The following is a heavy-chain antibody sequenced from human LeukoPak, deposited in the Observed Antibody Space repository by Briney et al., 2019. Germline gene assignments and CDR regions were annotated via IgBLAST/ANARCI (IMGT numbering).Heavy chain of an antibody. Sequence: SETLSLTCAVYGGSFSGYYWSWIRQPPGKGLGWIGEINHSGSTKYNPSLKSRVTVSLDTSKNQFSLKLSSVTAADTAVYYCARLFCTSTTCDVAYWGQGTLVTVSS. CDR3: ARLFCTSTTCDVAY. CDR1: GGSFSGYY. CDR2: INHSGST. J-gene: IGHJ4*02. D-gene: IGHD2-2*01. V-gene: IGHV4-34*01.